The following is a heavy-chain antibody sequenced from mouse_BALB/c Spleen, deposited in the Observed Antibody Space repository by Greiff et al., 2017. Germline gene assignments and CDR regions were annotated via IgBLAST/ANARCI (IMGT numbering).Heavy chain of an antibody. CDR1: GFTFSSYG. Sequence: EVKLMESGGGLVQPGGSLKLSCAASGFTFSSYGMSWVRQTPDKRLELVATINSNGGSTYYPDSVKGRFTISRDNAKNTLYLQMSSLKSEDTAMYYCARVLYYFDYWGQGTTLTVSS. J-gene: IGHJ2*01. V-gene: IGHV5-6-3*01. CDR2: INSNGGST. CDR3: ARVLYYFDY.